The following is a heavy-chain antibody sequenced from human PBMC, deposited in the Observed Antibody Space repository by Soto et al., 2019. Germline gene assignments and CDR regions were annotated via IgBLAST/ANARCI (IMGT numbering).Heavy chain of an antibody. J-gene: IGHJ4*02. V-gene: IGHV1-69*13. CDR2: IIPIFGTA. Sequence: SVKVSCKASGGTFSSYAISWVRQAPGQGLEWMGGIIPIFGTANYAQKFQGRVTITADESTSTAYMELSSLRSEDTAVYYCARVEVEDVLEFFDYWGQGTLVTVSS. D-gene: IGHD1-1*01. CDR1: GGTFSSYA. CDR3: ARVEVEDVLEFFDY.